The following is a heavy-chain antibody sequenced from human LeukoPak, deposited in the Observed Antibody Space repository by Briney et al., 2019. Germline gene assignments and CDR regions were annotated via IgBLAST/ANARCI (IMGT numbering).Heavy chain of an antibody. CDR1: GYTFTSYG. CDR2: ISAYNGNT. V-gene: IGHV1-18*01. CDR3: ARDGPGITIFGVALCDYFDY. D-gene: IGHD3-3*01. Sequence: GASVKVSCKASGYTFTSYGISWVRQAPGQGLEWMGWISAYNGNTNYAQKLQGRVTMTTDTSTSTAYMELRSLRSDDTAVYYCARDGPGITIFGVALCDYFDYWGQGTLVTVSS. J-gene: IGHJ4*02.